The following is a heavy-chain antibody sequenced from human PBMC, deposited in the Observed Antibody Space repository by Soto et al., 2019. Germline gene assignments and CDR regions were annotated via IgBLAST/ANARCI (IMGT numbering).Heavy chain of an antibody. CDR2: INHSGST. J-gene: IGHJ6*02. Sequence: QVQLQQWGAGLLKPSETLSLTCAVYGGSFSGYCWSWIRQPPGKGLEWIGEINHSGSTNYNPSLKSRVTISVDTSKNQFSLKLSSVTAADTAVYYCARVYCSSTSCYYYYYYGMDVWGQGTTVTVSS. D-gene: IGHD2-2*01. CDR1: GGSFSGYC. V-gene: IGHV4-34*01. CDR3: ARVYCSSTSCYYYYYYGMDV.